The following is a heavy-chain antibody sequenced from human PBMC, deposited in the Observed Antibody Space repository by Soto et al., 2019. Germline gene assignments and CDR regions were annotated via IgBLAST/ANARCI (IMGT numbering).Heavy chain of an antibody. CDR1: GFSCDCLA. Sequence: SLRLSFASSGFSCDCLAMHCVRQCPWNGLYWVSFISWNSGSIGYADSVNGGFTISRDNANNSLYLRMNSPRDEDTGLYYCAKAIAYDGSGSYNNNKYYYGMEVWGKGNTVNVSS. V-gene: IGHV3-9*01. D-gene: IGHD3-10*01. CDR2: ISWNSGSI. J-gene: IGHJ6*04. CDR3: AKAIAYDGSGSYNNNKYYYGMEV.